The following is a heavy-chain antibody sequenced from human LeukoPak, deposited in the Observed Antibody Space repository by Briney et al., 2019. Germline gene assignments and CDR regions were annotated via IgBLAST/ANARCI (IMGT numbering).Heavy chain of an antibody. V-gene: IGHV1-2*02. J-gene: IGHJ3*02. Sequence: ASVKVSCNASGYTFTGYYMHWVRQAPGQGLEWMGWINPNSGGTNYAQKFQGRVTMTRDTSISTAYLELSRLRSDDTAVYYCARAGTGAAAAGPGTSFDIWGQGTMVTVSS. CDR1: GYTFTGYY. D-gene: IGHD6-13*01. CDR3: ARAGTGAAAAGPGTSFDI. CDR2: INPNSGGT.